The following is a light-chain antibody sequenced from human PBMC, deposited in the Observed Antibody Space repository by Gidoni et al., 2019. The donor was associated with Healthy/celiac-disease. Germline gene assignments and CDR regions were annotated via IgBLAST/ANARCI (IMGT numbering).Light chain of an antibody. CDR1: QSINSY. V-gene: IGKV1-39*01. J-gene: IGKJ1*01. CDR3: QQSYSTPRT. Sequence: DIQMTQSPSSLSASVGDRVTITCRASQSINSYLNWYQQKPGKAPKLLIYAASSLQSGVPSRFSGSGSGTDFTLTISSLQPAAFATYYCQQSYSTPRTFGQGTKVETK. CDR2: AAS.